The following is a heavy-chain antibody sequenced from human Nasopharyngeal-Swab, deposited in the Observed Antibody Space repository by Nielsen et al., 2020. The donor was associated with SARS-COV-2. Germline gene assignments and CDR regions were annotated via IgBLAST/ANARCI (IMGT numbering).Heavy chain of an antibody. CDR2: TYYRSKWYN. CDR1: GDSVSSNSAA. J-gene: IGHJ4*02. CDR3: ARDPEVAGIPLFDY. V-gene: IGHV6-1*01. Sequence: SQTLSLTCAISGDSVSSNSAAWNWIRQSPSRGLEWLGRTYYRSKWYNDYAVSVKSRITINPGTSKNQFSLQLNSVTPEDTAVYYCARDPEVAGIPLFDYWGQGTLVTVSS. D-gene: IGHD6-19*01.